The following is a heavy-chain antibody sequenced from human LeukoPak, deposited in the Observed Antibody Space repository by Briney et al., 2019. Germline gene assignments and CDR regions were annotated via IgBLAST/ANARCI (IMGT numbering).Heavy chain of an antibody. J-gene: IGHJ4*02. D-gene: IGHD2-2*02. V-gene: IGHV4-31*03. Sequence: MTSETLSLTCTVSGGSISSGGYYWSWIRQHPGKGLEWIGYIYYSGSTYYNPSLKGRVTISVDTSKNQFSLKLSSVTAADTAVYYCARAGDYCSSTSCYKYFDYWGQGTLVTVSS. CDR2: IYYSGST. CDR1: GGSISSGGYY. CDR3: ARAGDYCSSTSCYKYFDY.